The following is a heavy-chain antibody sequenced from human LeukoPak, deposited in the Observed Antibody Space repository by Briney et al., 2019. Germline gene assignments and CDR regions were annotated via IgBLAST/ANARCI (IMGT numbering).Heavy chain of an antibody. D-gene: IGHD3-10*01. CDR1: GFTFSSYA. V-gene: IGHV3-23*01. Sequence: PGGSLRLSCAASGFTFSSYAMSWVRQAPGKGLEWVSVISGSGGSTYYADSVKGRFTISRDNAKNSLYLQMNSLRDEDTAVYYCARDSSDVRDDYGDFWGQGTLVTVSS. CDR3: ARDSSDVRDDYGDF. CDR2: ISGSGGST. J-gene: IGHJ4*02.